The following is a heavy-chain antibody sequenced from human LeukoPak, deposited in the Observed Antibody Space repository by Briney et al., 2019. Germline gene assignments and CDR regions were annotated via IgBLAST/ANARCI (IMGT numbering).Heavy chain of an antibody. D-gene: IGHD2-15*01. CDR3: ARDWSVAANRFDF. CDR1: GFTFSNYW. Sequence: PGGSLRLSCVASGFTFSNYWMSWFRQAPGKGLEWVANIKQGGSGTFYVGSVKGRFSISRDNAKNSVHLQMNSLRVEDTAVYYCARDWSVAANRFDFWGQGTLVTVSS. J-gene: IGHJ4*02. CDR2: IKQGGSGT. V-gene: IGHV3-7*01.